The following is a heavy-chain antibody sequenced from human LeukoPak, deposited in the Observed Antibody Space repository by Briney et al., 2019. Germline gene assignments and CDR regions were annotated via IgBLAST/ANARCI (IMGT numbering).Heavy chain of an antibody. CDR2: INAYNGNT. Sequence: ASVKVSCKASGYTFTSYGISWVRQAPGQGLEWMGWINAYNGNTNYAQKLQGRVTMTTDTSTSTAYMELRSLRSDDTAVYYCARYYYDSSGYYYYYYMDVWGKGTTVTVSS. J-gene: IGHJ6*03. V-gene: IGHV1-18*01. D-gene: IGHD3-22*01. CDR3: ARYYYDSSGYYYYYYMDV. CDR1: GYTFTSYG.